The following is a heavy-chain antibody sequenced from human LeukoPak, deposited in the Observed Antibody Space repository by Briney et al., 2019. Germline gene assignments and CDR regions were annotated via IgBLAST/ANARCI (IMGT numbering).Heavy chain of an antibody. D-gene: IGHD1-26*01. J-gene: IGHJ4*02. CDR1: GDSISNYY. CDR3: ARAAGRDTTSGLDFDY. V-gene: IGHV4-4*07. CDR2: IYTSGSI. Sequence: SETLSLTCSVSGDSISNYYWSWIRQPAAKGLEWIGRIYTSGSINYNPSLKSRVTMSVDTSKNQFSLKLSSVTAADTAVYYCARAAGRDTTSGLDFDYWGQGILVTVSS.